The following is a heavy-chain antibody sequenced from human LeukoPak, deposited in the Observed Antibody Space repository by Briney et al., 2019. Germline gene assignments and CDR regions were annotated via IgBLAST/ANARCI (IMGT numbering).Heavy chain of an antibody. J-gene: IGHJ4*02. CDR3: AKDSLWGGLDY. CDR2: VSGSGSTT. Sequence: PGGSLRLSCAASGFTFSSYGMHWVRQAPGKGLEWVSVVSGSGSTTYYADSVKGRFTISRDNSKNTLYLQMNSLRAEDTAVYYCAKDSLWGGLDYWGQGTLVTVSS. CDR1: GFTFSSYG. D-gene: IGHD2-21*02. V-gene: IGHV3-23*01.